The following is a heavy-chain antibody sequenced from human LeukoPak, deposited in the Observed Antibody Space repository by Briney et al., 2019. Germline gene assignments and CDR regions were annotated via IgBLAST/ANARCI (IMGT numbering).Heavy chain of an antibody. CDR2: INHSGST. CDR3: ARSVWFDP. Sequence: PSETLSLTCAVYGGSFSGYHWSWIRQPPGKGLEWIGEINHSGSTNYNPSLKSRVTISVDTSKNQFSLKLSSVTAADTAVYYCARSVWFDPWGQGTLVTVYS. CDR1: GGSFSGYH. V-gene: IGHV4-34*01. J-gene: IGHJ5*02.